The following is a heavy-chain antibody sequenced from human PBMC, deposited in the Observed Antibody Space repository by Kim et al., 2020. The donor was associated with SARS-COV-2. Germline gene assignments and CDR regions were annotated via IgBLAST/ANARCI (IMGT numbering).Heavy chain of an antibody. Sequence: ANDAKKLQGRVTITADESTSTAYMELSSLRSEDTAVYYCARDSVAGYSGYWGQGTLVTVSS. V-gene: IGHV1-69*01. D-gene: IGHD6-19*01. CDR2: A. J-gene: IGHJ4*02. CDR3: ARDSVAGYSGY.